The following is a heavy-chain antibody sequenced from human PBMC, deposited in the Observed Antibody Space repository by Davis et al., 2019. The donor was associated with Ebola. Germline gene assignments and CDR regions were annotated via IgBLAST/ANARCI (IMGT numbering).Heavy chain of an antibody. V-gene: IGHV2-5*02. J-gene: IGHJ4*02. CDR3: AHRSSGSYNLDY. CDR1: GLSISTSGVG. CDR2: VYWDDDK. Sequence: SGPTLVKPAQSLMLTCTFSGLSISTSGVGVGCIRQPPGKALEWLALVYWDDDKRYSPSLKSRLSITKDTSKNQVVLTMTNMDPVDTATYYCAHRSSGSYNLDYWGQGTLVTVSS. D-gene: IGHD1-26*01.